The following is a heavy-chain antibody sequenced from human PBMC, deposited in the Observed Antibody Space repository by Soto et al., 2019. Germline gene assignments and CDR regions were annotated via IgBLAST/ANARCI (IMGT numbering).Heavy chain of an antibody. D-gene: IGHD1-26*01. CDR1: GFSFSSYS. Sequence: GGSLRLSCSASGFSFSSYSMHWGRQAPGKGLEYISAIRSDGAYTYYADSVKGRFFISRDNSKNTLYLQMSSLRADDTAVYYCVKDHYSGYDYYLMYVWGQGTTVTVS. CDR2: IRSDGAYT. J-gene: IGHJ6*02. CDR3: VKDHYSGYDYYLMYV. V-gene: IGHV3-64D*06.